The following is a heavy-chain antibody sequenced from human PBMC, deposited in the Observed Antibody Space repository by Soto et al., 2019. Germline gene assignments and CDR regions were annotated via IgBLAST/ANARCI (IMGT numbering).Heavy chain of an antibody. CDR1: GGSISTSRSY. D-gene: IGHD2-21*01. V-gene: IGHV4-39*01. Sequence: QLQLLESGPGLVKASETLSLTCSVSGGSISTSRSYWAWIRQPPGKGLEWLANIFYSGSTFYNPSLAGRGSAAVDTSKNEFSLKLRSVTAADTAVYYGARQPTTGDTDVWFDPGGQGPLVTVSS. CDR2: IFYSGST. CDR3: ARQPTTGDTDVWFDP. J-gene: IGHJ5*02.